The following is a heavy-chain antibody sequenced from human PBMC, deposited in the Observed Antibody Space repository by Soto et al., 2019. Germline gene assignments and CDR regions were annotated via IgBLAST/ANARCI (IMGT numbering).Heavy chain of an antibody. Sequence: QVQLQESGPGLVKPSQTLSLTCTVSGGSVNTADYYWTWIRQSPGKGLEWIVNIYYDGSAYPNPSLTSRVTASVDTSKDQFSLNLFSVTAADTAVYYCARRMRDTYQYYNWFDPWGQGILVTVSS. J-gene: IGHJ5*02. V-gene: IGHV4-30-4*01. CDR2: IYYDGSA. CDR3: ARRMRDTYQYYNWFDP. D-gene: IGHD3-16*02. CDR1: GGSVNTADYY.